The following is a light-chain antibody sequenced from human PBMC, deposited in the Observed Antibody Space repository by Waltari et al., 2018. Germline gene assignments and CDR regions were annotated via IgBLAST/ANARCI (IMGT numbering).Light chain of an antibody. CDR3: QQSYSTPWT. V-gene: IGKV1-39*01. Sequence: DIEMTQSPSSLSASVGDRVTITCRASQSIGGDLNWYQQTPGRAPKVLIYAASSVQSGVPSRFSGRGSGTDFTLTISSLQPEDFATYYCQQSYSTPWTFGQGTKVEIK. J-gene: IGKJ1*01. CDR2: AAS. CDR1: QSIGGD.